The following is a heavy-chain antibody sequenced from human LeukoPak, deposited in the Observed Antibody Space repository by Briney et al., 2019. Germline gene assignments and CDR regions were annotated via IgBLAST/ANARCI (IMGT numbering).Heavy chain of an antibody. CDR3: APSDPSEGGAFDI. J-gene: IGHJ3*02. V-gene: IGHV1-69*02. CDR2: IIPILGIA. Sequence: SVKVSCKASGGTFSSYTISWVRQAPGQGIEWMGRIIPILGIANYAQKFQGRVTITADKSTSTAYMELSSLRSEDTAVYYCAPSDPSEGGAFDIWGQGTMVTVSS. D-gene: IGHD3-16*01. CDR1: GGTFSSYT.